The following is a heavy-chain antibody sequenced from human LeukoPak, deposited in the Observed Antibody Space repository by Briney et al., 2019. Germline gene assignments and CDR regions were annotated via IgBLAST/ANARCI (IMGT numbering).Heavy chain of an antibody. D-gene: IGHD3-10*01. V-gene: IGHV3-11*01. CDR2: ISNSGSTM. CDR3: ARDALGSCDY. Sequence: GGPLRLSCAASGFTFSDYYMFWIRQAPGKGLEWISYISNSGSTMYYADSVKGRFTISRDNAKNSLYLQMNSLRAEDTAVYYCARDALGSCDYWGQGTLVTVSS. J-gene: IGHJ4*02. CDR1: GFTFSDYY.